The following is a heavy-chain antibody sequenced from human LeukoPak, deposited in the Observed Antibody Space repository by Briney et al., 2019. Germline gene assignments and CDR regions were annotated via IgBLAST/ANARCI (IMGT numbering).Heavy chain of an antibody. CDR3: AKEVYYFDTSGLYSFAFDI. CDR1: GLTFSRYA. V-gene: IGHV3-23*01. J-gene: IGHJ3*02. Sequence: GGSLRLSCAASGLTFSRYAMSWVRQAPGKGLEWVSAISASGGSTYYADSVKGRFTISRDNSKNTLYLQMNSLRVEDTAVYYCAKEVYYFDTSGLYSFAFDIWGQGTMVTLLS. D-gene: IGHD3-22*01. CDR2: ISASGGST.